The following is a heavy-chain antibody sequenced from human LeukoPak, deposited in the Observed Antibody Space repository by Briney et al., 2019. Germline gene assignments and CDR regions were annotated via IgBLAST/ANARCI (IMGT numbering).Heavy chain of an antibody. CDR3: AKGYSYGPSKYYFDY. J-gene: IGHJ4*02. CDR1: GFTFSSYA. V-gene: IGHV3-23*01. Sequence: GGSLRLSCAASGFTFSSYAMSWVRQAPGKGLEWVSAISGSGGSTYYADSVKGRFTISRDNSKNTLYLQMNSLRAEDTAVYYCAKGYSYGPSKYYFDYWGQGTLVTVSS. CDR2: ISGSGGST. D-gene: IGHD5-18*01.